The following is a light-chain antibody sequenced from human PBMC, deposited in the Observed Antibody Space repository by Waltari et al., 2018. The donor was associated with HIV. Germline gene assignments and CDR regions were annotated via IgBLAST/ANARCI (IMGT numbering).Light chain of an antibody. CDR2: DVI. CDR3: CSYAGSSTWV. Sequence: QSALTQPASVSGSPGQSITISCTGTSSDVGGYNLISWYHQHQGKAPKLMLPDVIKRPSGVSTRFSGSKSGNTASMTISGLQADDEADYYCCSYAGSSTWVFGGGTKLTVL. V-gene: IGLV2-23*02. CDR1: SSDVGGYNL. J-gene: IGLJ3*02.